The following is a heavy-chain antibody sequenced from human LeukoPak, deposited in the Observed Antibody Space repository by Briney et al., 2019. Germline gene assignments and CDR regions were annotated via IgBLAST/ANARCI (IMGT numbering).Heavy chain of an antibody. V-gene: IGHV3-23*01. D-gene: IGHD2-21*02. CDR3: AGAYCGGDCYSPHFDY. Sequence: GGSLRLSCAASGFTFSSYGMSWVRQAPGKGLEWVSAISGSGGSTYYADSVKGRFTISRDNSKNTLYLQMNSLRAEDTAVYYCAGAYCGGDCYSPHFDYWGQGTLVTVSS. CDR2: ISGSGGST. J-gene: IGHJ4*02. CDR1: GFTFSSYG.